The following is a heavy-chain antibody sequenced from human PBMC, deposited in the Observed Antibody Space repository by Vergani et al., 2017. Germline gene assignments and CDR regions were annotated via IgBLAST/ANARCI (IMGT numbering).Heavy chain of an antibody. CDR3: ARGVAAAGTYYYYYMDV. CDR2: IIPIFGTA. V-gene: IGHV1-69*06. J-gene: IGHJ6*03. Sequence: QVQLVQSGAEVKKPGSSVKVSCKASGGTFSSYAISWVRQAPGQGLEWMGGIIPIFGTANYAQKFQGRVTITADKSTSTAYMELSSLRSEDTAVYYCARGVAAAGTYYYYYMDVWGKGTTVTVSS. D-gene: IGHD6-13*01. CDR1: GGTFSSYA.